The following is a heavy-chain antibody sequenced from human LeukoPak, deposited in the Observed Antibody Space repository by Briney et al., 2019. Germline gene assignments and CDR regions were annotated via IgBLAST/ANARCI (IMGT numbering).Heavy chain of an antibody. CDR3: ARDIGPYNSTTYYDAFDI. D-gene: IGHD2/OR15-2a*01. V-gene: IGHV3-7*03. CDR1: GFTFSSYW. J-gene: IGHJ3*02. Sequence: GGSLRLSCAASGFTFSSYWMNWARQAPGKGLEWVASINHNGNVNYYVDSVKGRFTISRDNAKNSLYLQMSNLRAEDTAVYFCARDIGPYNSTTYYDAFDIWGQGTMVTVSS. CDR2: INHNGNVN.